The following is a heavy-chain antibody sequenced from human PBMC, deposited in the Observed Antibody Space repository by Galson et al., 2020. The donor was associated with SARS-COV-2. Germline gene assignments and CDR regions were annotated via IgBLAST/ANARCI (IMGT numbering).Heavy chain of an antibody. Sequence: SEPLSLPCTVSDGSISSSIYSWGWIRQPPGKGLEWIGRIYYSGSTYYNPSLESRVTISVDTSKNQFSLRLSSVTAADTALYYCSRAGRLPRGNNCRDVWGQGTTVTVSS. CDR3: SRAGRLPRGNNCRDV. CDR1: DGSISSSIYS. J-gene: IGHJ6*02. V-gene: IGHV4-39*01. CDR2: IYYSGST. D-gene: IGHD1-20*01.